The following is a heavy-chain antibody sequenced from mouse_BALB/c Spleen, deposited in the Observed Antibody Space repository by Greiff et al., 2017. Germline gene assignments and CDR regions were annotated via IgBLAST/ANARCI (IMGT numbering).Heavy chain of an antibody. J-gene: IGHJ4*01. CDR1: GFNIKDTY. Sequence: EVKVVESGAELVKPGASVKLSCTASGFNIKDTYMHWVKQRPEQGLEWIGRIDPANGNTKYDPKFQGKATITADTSSNTAYLQLSSLTSEDTAVYYCARDWDAMDYWGQGTSVTVSS. V-gene: IGHV14-3*02. CDR3: ARDWDAMDY. CDR2: IDPANGNT. D-gene: IGHD4-1*01.